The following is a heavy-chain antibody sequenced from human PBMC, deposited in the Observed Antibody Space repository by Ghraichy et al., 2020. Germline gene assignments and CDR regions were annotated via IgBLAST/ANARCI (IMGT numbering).Heavy chain of an antibody. Sequence: SETLSLTCTVSGGSISSGGYYWTWIRQHPGKGLEWIGYIYYSGSAYYNPSLKSRVTISVDTSKNQFSLNLSSVTAADTAVYYCARESSGYYFAVDYWGQEPWSPSPQ. CDR3: ARESSGYYFAVDY. V-gene: IGHV4-31*03. CDR1: GGSISSGGYY. CDR2: IYYSGSA. D-gene: IGHD3-22*01. J-gene: IGHJ4*01.